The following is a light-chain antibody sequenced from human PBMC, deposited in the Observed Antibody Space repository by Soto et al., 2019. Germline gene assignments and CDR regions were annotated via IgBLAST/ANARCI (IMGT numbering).Light chain of an antibody. Sequence: EIVLTHSPATLSVSPGERATLSCRASQSVGSNLAWYQQRPGQPPRLLIYDASTRATDIPARFSGGGSGTEFTLTISSLQSEDFALYYCQQRSNWPPEYTFGQGTRLEIK. CDR2: DAS. V-gene: IGKV3-15*01. CDR1: QSVGSN. J-gene: IGKJ2*01. CDR3: QQRSNWPPEYT.